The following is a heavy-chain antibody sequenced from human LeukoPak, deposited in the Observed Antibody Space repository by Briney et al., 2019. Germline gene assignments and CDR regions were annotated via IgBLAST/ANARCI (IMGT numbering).Heavy chain of an antibody. Sequence: ASVKVSCKASGYTFSDYGISWVRQAPGQGLEWMGWITTSNGNTNYAQNLQGRVAMTTDTSTSTAYMELRSLRSDDTAVYYCARDCDRSGYYCYWGQGTLVTVSS. CDR1: GYTFSDYG. CDR2: ITTSNGNT. V-gene: IGHV1-18*01. CDR3: ARDCDRSGYYCY. D-gene: IGHD3-22*01. J-gene: IGHJ4*02.